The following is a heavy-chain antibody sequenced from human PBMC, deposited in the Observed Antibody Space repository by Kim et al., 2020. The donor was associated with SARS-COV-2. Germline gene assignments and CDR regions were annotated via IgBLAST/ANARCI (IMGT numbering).Heavy chain of an antibody. V-gene: IGHV3-33*01. CDR2: IWYDGSNK. CDR3: ARAGMGYGDQGVYYYMDV. CDR1: GFTFSSYG. D-gene: IGHD4-17*01. Sequence: GGSLRLSCAASGFTFSSYGMHWVRQAPGKGLEWVAVIWYDGSNKYYADSVKGRFTISRDNSKNTLYLQMNSLRAEDTAVYYCARAGMGYGDQGVYYYMDVWGQGTPVTVSS. J-gene: IGHJ6*03.